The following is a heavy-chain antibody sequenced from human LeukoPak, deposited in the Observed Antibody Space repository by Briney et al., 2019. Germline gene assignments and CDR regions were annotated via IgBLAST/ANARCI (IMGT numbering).Heavy chain of an antibody. Sequence: GGSLRLSCATSGFTFSSYTMNWVRQVPGKGPEWISSILSDSATTIHYADSVKGRFTISRDNAKNSLYLQMNSLRVEDTAVYYCVRGTSHPVWGQGTTVTVSS. CDR1: GFTFSSYT. CDR3: VRGTSHPV. D-gene: IGHD1-14*01. CDR2: ILSDSATTI. J-gene: IGHJ3*01. V-gene: IGHV3-48*04.